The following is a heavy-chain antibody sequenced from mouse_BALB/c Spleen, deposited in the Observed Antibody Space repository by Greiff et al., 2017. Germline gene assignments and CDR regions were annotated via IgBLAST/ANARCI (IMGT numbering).Heavy chain of an antibody. J-gene: IGHJ4*01. V-gene: IGHV5-6*01. Sequence: EVKLMESGGDLVKPGGSLKLSCAASGFTFSSYGMSWVRQTPDKRLEWVATISSGGSYTYYPDSVKGRFTISRDNAKNTLYLQMSSLKSEDTAMYYCARSGNYGKDYAMEYWGQGTSVTVSS. CDR1: GFTFSSYG. CDR2: ISSGGSYT. D-gene: IGHD2-1*01. CDR3: ARSGNYGKDYAMEY.